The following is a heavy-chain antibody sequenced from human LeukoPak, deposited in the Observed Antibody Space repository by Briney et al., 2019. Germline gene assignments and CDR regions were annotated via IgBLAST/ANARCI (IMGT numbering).Heavy chain of an antibody. Sequence: GGSLRLSCEGSGFTFSNYWMGWVRQAPGKGLQRVANIKTDGSEKYYVDSVKGRFTISRDNSKNTLYLQMNSLRAEDTAVYYCARDRYSGSYYEAYWGQGTLVTVSS. D-gene: IGHD1-26*01. CDR2: IKTDGSEK. V-gene: IGHV3-7*01. J-gene: IGHJ4*02. CDR1: GFTFSNYW. CDR3: ARDRYSGSYYEAY.